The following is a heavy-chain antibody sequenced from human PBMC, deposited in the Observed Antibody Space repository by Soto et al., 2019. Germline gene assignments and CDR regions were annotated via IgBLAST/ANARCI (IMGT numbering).Heavy chain of an antibody. CDR3: AKVGGSLSLGFDP. Sequence: XSLRLAYAASGFTFSSYAVRWILQAPGKGLEWVSAISGSGGSTYYADSVKGRFTISRDNSKNTLYLQMNSLRAEDTAVYYCAKVGGSLSLGFDPWGQGTLVTVSS. D-gene: IGHD1-26*01. CDR1: GFTFSSYA. CDR2: ISGSGGST. J-gene: IGHJ5*02. V-gene: IGHV3-23*01.